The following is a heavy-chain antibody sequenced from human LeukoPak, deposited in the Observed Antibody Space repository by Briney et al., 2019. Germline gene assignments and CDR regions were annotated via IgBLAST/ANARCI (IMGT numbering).Heavy chain of an antibody. CDR2: IYYSGST. V-gene: IGHV4-59*01. D-gene: IGHD3-22*01. J-gene: IGHJ4*02. CDR3: ARSAYYYDSSGYYANDY. CDR1: GGSISSYY. Sequence: SETLSLTCTVSGGSISSYYWSWIRQPPGKGLEWIGYIYYSGSTNCNPSLKSRVTISVDTSKNQFSLKLSSVTAADTAVYYCARSAYYYDSSGYYANDYWGQGTLVTVSS.